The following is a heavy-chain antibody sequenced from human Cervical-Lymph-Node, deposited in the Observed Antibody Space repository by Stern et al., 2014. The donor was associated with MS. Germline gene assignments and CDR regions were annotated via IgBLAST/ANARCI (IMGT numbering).Heavy chain of an antibody. CDR1: GDSISSDNW. Sequence: VQLVESGPGLVKPSGTLSLTCAVSGDSISSDNWWSWVRQPPGKGLEWIGEIHHSESTNYNPSLKSRLTFSIDKSKNNFSLRLNSVTAADTAVYYCARVSITGYDYFDPWGQGTLVTVSS. CDR3: ARVSITGYDYFDP. CDR2: IHHSEST. J-gene: IGHJ5*02. D-gene: IGHD1-20*01. V-gene: IGHV4-4*02.